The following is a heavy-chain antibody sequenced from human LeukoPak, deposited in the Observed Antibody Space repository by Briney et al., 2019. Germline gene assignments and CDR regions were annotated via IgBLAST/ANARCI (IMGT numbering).Heavy chain of an antibody. V-gene: IGHV3-53*01. Sequence: GGSLRLSCAASGFIVSSNYMSWVRQAPGKGLEWVSVLYSDGTTYYADSVKGRFTISRDNSKNTLYLQMNNPRAEDTAVYYCARAAYDSNGFTANHDYWGQGTLVTVSS. CDR3: ARAAYDSNGFTANHDY. CDR1: GFIVSSNY. CDR2: LYSDGTT. J-gene: IGHJ4*02. D-gene: IGHD3-22*01.